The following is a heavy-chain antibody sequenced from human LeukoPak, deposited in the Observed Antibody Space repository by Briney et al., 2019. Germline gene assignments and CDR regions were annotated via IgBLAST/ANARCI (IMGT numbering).Heavy chain of an antibody. CDR1: GDSISSSY. V-gene: IGHV4-59*01. Sequence: SETLSLTCTVSGDSISSSYWNWIRQPPGKGLEWIGYIFYIGSTNYNPSPKSRVTISVDTSKNQFSLKLSSVTAADTAVYYCARVRHCIGGSCYPLDYWGQGTLVTVSS. CDR3: ARVRHCIGGSCYPLDY. CDR2: IFYIGST. J-gene: IGHJ4*02. D-gene: IGHD2-15*01.